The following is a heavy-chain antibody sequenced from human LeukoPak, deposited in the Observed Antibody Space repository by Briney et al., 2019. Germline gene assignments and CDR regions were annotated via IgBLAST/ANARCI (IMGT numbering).Heavy chain of an antibody. J-gene: IGHJ6*03. CDR1: GFTFSSYG. D-gene: IGHD3-3*01. CDR3: AKNRRIFGRTLQRHYMDV. Sequence: PGGSLRLSCEFSGFTFSSYGMHWFRQPPGKGLEGVPFMTYDGSKRPYADSVKGRFTISRDNSKNTLYLQMDGLRPEDTAVYYCAKNRRIFGRTLQRHYMDVWGKGTTVAVSS. CDR2: MTYDGSKR. V-gene: IGHV3-30*02.